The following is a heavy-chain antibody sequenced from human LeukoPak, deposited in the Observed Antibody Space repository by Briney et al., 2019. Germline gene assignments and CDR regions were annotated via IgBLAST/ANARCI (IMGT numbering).Heavy chain of an antibody. CDR3: AVAYCGGDCPPY. CDR1: GYTFTSYG. J-gene: IGHJ4*02. CDR2: ISAYNGNT. Sequence: ASVKVSCKASGYTFTSYGISWVRQAPGQGLEWMGWISAYNGNTNYAQKLQGRVTMTTDTSTSTAYMELRSLRSDDTAVYYCAVAYCGGDCPPYWGQGTLVTVSS. D-gene: IGHD2-21*02. V-gene: IGHV1-18*01.